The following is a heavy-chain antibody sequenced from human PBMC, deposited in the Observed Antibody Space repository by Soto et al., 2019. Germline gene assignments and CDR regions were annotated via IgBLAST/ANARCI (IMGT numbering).Heavy chain of an antibody. CDR3: TTGRSPYYDILTGPPAYDI. CDR1: GFTFSNAW. J-gene: IGHJ3*02. CDR2: IKSKTDGGTT. V-gene: IGHV3-15*01. Sequence: GGSLRLSCAASGFTFSNAWMSWVRQAPGKGLEWVGRIKSKTDGGTTDYAAPVKGRLTISRDDSKNTLYLQMNSLKTEDTAVYYCTTGRSPYYDILTGPPAYDIWGQGTMVTVSS. D-gene: IGHD3-9*01.